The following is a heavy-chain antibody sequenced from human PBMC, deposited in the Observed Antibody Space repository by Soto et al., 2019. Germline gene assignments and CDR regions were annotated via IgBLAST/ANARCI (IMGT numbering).Heavy chain of an antibody. D-gene: IGHD6-13*01. V-gene: IGHV3-23*01. J-gene: IGHJ6*02. CDR1: GFTFSSYA. Sequence: GGSLRLSCAASGFTFSSYAMSWVRQAPGKGLEWVSAISGSGGSTYYADSVKGRFTISRDNSKNTLYLQMNSLRAEDAAVYYCVKGGSSWSQRGYYYYGMDVWGQGTTVTVSS. CDR3: VKGGSSWSQRGYYYYGMDV. CDR2: ISGSGGST.